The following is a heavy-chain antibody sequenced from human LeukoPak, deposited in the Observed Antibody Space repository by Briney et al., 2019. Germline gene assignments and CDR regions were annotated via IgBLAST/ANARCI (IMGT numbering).Heavy chain of an antibody. CDR1: GYTFTSYY. V-gene: IGHV1-46*01. CDR3: ARGVREQLVPGYYYYYMDV. D-gene: IGHD6-13*01. J-gene: IGHJ6*03. CDR2: INPSGGST. Sequence: ASVKVSCKASGYTFTSYYMHWVRQAPGQGLEWMGIINPSGGSTSYAQKFQGRVTMTRDMSTSTVYMELSSLRSEDTAVYYCARGVREQLVPGYYYYYMDVWGKGTTVTVSS.